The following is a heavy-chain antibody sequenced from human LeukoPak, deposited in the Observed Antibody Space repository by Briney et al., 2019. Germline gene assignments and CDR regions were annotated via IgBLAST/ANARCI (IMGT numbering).Heavy chain of an antibody. Sequence: GASVKVSCKASGGTFSSYAISWVRQAPGQGLEWMGGIIPIFGTANYAQKFQGRVTITADESTSTAYMELSSLRSEDTAVYYCARGTAMDGRYNWFDPWGQGTLVTVSS. CDR3: ARGTAMDGRYNWFDP. J-gene: IGHJ5*02. CDR2: IIPIFGTA. D-gene: IGHD5-18*01. V-gene: IGHV1-69*13. CDR1: GGTFSSYA.